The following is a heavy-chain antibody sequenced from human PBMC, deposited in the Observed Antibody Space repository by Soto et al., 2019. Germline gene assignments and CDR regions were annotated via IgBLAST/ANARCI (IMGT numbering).Heavy chain of an antibody. CDR3: ARGDVDTAMVDYYYGMDV. V-gene: IGHV1-69*01. CDR2: IIPIFGTA. J-gene: IGHJ6*02. CDR1: GGTFSSYA. Sequence: QVQLVQSGAEVKKPGSSVKVSCKASGGTFSSYAISWVRQAPGQGLEWMGEIIPIFGTANYAQKFQGRVTITADESTSTAYMELSSLRSEDTAVYYCARGDVDTAMVDYYYGMDVWGQGTTVTVSS. D-gene: IGHD5-18*01.